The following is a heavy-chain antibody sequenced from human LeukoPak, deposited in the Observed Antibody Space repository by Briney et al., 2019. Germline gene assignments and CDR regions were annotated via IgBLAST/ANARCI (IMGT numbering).Heavy chain of an antibody. D-gene: IGHD2-2*03. CDR2: VNTDGRTT. V-gene: IGHV3-74*01. CDR1: GFTFSSYW. J-gene: IGHJ4*02. Sequence: GGSLRLSCAASGFTFSSYWMHWVRQAPGKGLVWVSRVNTDGRTTNYADSVRGRFTISRDNAENTLYLQVNSLRVEDTAVYYCSMDLSGAHDYWGQGSVVTVSS. CDR3: SMDLSGAHDY.